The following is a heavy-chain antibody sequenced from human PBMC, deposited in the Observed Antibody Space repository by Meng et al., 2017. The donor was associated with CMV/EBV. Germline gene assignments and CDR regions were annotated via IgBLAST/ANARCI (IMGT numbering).Heavy chain of an antibody. J-gene: IGHJ4*02. Sequence: GGSLRLSCTASGFTFGDYAMSWVRQAPGKGLEWVGFIRSKAYGGTTEYAASVKGRFTISRDDSKSIAYLQMNSLKTEDTAVYYCTRGVLRFFCSDYWGQGTLVTVSS. CDR3: TRGVLRFFCSDY. CDR2: IRSKAYGGTT. CDR1: GFTFGDYA. D-gene: IGHD3-3*01. V-gene: IGHV3-49*04.